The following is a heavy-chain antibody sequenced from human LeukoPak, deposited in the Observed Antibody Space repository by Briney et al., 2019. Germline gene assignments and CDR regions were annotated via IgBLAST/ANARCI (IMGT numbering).Heavy chain of an antibody. D-gene: IGHD6-13*01. Sequence: SVKVSCKASGGTFSSYAISWVRQAPGQGLEWMGGIIPIFGTANYAQKFQGRVTITADESTSTAYMELSSLRSEDTAVYYCARRGGIAAAGTWVHWFDPWGQGTLVTVSS. V-gene: IGHV1-69*13. J-gene: IGHJ5*02. CDR3: ARRGGIAAAGTWVHWFDP. CDR1: GGTFSSYA. CDR2: IIPIFGTA.